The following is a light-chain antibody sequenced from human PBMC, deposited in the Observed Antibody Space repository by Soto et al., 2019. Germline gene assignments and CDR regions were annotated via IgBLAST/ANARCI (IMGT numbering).Light chain of an antibody. CDR1: SSDVGGYNY. Sequence: QLVLTQPRSVSGSPGQSVTISCTGASSDVGGYNYVSWYQQHPGKAPKLMIYDVTKRPSGVPDRFSGSKSANTASLTISGLQAEDEADYYCCSYAGNYIYVFGTGTKLTVL. J-gene: IGLJ1*01. CDR3: CSYAGNYIYV. V-gene: IGLV2-11*01. CDR2: DVT.